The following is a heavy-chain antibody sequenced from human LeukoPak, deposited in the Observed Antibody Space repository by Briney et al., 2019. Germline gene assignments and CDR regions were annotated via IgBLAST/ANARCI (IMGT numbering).Heavy chain of an antibody. D-gene: IGHD5-18*01. Sequence: PGGALRLSCAASGFTFNKHLMHWVRQAPGKGLVWVSRINSDGRNTNYADSVKGRFTISRDNAKNTLVLQMNSLRDEDTAVYYCARTGTAMVSAFDIWGQGTLVTASS. CDR3: ARTGTAMVSAFDI. CDR1: GFTFNKHL. CDR2: INSDGRNT. J-gene: IGHJ3*02. V-gene: IGHV3-74*01.